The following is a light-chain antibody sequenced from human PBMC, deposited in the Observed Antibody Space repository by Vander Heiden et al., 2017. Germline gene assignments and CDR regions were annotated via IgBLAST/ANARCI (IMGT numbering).Light chain of an antibody. J-gene: IGLJ2*01. CDR1: SSDVGGYNY. Sequence: QSALTQPPSASGSPGQPVTISCTGTSSDVGGYNYVSWYQQPPGKAPNLIVYNVSERPSVVPDRFSGSKSGNTASLTVSGLQAEDEADYYCSSYAGRNNVVFGGGTKLTVL. V-gene: IGLV2-8*01. CDR2: NVS. CDR3: SSYAGRNNVV.